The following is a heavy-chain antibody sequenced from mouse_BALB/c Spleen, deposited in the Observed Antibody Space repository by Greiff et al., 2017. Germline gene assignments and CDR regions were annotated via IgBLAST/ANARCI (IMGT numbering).Heavy chain of an antibody. D-gene: IGHD2-1*01. J-gene: IGHJ2*01. CDR1: GYTFTDYA. Sequence: QVQLQQSGAELVRPGVSVKISCKGSGYTFTDYAMHWVKQSHAKSLEWIGVISTYYGDASYNQKFKGKATMTVDKSSSTAYMELARLTSEDSAIYYCATYGNYEGYYFDYWGQGTTLTVSS. CDR2: ISTYYGDA. CDR3: ATYGNYEGYYFDY. V-gene: IGHV1S137*01.